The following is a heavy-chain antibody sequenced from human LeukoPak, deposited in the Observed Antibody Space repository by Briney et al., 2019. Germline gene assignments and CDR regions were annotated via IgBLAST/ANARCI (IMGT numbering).Heavy chain of an antibody. CDR3: AKDRHAPGRYCSSTSCFPFDS. CDR2: IYSGGST. CDR1: GFTVSSNY. V-gene: IGHV3-66*01. J-gene: IGHJ5*01. D-gene: IGHD2-2*01. Sequence: GGSLRLSCAASGFTVSSNYMSWVRQAPGKGLEWVSLIYSGGSTYHADSVKDRFTISRDNTKNTLYLQMNSLRAEGTAVYYCAKDRHAPGRYCSSTSCFPFDSWGQGTLVTVSS.